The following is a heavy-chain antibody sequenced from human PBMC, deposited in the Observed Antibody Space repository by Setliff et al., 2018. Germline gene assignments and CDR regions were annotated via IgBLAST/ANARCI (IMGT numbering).Heavy chain of an antibody. D-gene: IGHD4-17*01. V-gene: IGHV4-4*09. J-gene: IGHJ3*02. CDR1: GGSVSTFY. CDR2: IFTSGRT. Sequence: SETLSLTCRVSGGSVSTFYWTWIRQPPGKGLEWIGYIFTSGRTNYNPSLRSRVTISVDTSKNQFSLKVSSVTAADTAVYYCARHENDYGDYDDAFDIWGQGTMVTVSS. CDR3: ARHENDYGDYDDAFDI.